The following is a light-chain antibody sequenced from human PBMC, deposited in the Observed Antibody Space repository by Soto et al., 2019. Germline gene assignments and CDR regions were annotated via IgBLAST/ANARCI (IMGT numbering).Light chain of an antibody. CDR3: QQYGTSPT. Sequence: EIVLTQSPGTLSLSPGERVTLSCGASQSVSSYLAWHQQKPGLAPRLLIYDASTRATGVPDRFSASGSGTEFTLTISRLEPEDFAVYYCQQYGTSPTFGGGTKVDIK. J-gene: IGKJ4*01. CDR1: QSVSSY. V-gene: IGKV3D-20*01. CDR2: DAS.